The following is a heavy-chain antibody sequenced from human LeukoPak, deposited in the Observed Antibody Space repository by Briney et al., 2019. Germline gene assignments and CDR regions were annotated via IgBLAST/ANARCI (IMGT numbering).Heavy chain of an antibody. CDR1: GGTFSSYA. CDR3: ARTDGYGDYGDY. D-gene: IGHD4-17*01. V-gene: IGHV1-69*13. J-gene: IGHJ4*02. Sequence: SVKVSCKASGGTFSSYAISWVRQAPGQGLERMGGIIPIFGTANYAQKFQGRVTITADESTSTAYMELSSLRSEDTAVYYCARTDGYGDYGDYWGQGTLVTVSS. CDR2: IIPIFGTA.